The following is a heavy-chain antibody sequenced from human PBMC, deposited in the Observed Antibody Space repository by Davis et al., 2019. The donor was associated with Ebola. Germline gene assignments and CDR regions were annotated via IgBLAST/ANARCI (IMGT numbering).Heavy chain of an antibody. CDR3: TRHFVGKLFGMDV. D-gene: IGHD2/OR15-2a*01. V-gene: IGHV5-10-1*01. J-gene: IGHJ6*02. Sequence: GESLKISCKGSGYSFPSYWISWVRQMPGKGLEWVGRIDPSDSYTDYSPSFRGHVTISTDKSINTAYLQWNSLKASDTAMYFCTRHFVGKLFGMDVWGQGTMVIVAS. CDR2: IDPSDSYT. CDR1: GYSFPSYW.